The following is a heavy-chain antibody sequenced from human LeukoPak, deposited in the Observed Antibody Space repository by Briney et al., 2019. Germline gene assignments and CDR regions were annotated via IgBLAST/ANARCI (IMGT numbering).Heavy chain of an antibody. CDR2: IYYSGST. Sequence: PSETLSLTCTVSGGSISSGDHYSSWIRQPPGKGLEWIGYIYYSGSTYYNPSLKSRVTISVDTSKNQFSLKLSSVTAADTAVYYCARGSWSSSIDYWGQGTLVTVSS. CDR3: ARGSWSSSIDY. D-gene: IGHD6-6*01. J-gene: IGHJ4*02. CDR1: GGSISSGDHY. V-gene: IGHV4-30-4*01.